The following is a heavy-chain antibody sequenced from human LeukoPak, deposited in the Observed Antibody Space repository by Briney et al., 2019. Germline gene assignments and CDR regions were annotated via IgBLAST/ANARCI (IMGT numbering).Heavy chain of an antibody. CDR1: GFTFRTYW. CDR2: IKSKTDGGTT. CDR3: TTVAPAEFWSGYYTSYFDY. D-gene: IGHD3-3*01. Sequence: GGSLRLSCAASGFTFRTYWMSWVRQAPGKGLEWVGRIKSKTDGGTTDYAAPVKGRFTISRDDSKNTLYLQMNSLKTEDTAVYYCTTVAPAEFWSGYYTSYFDYWGQGTLVTVSS. J-gene: IGHJ4*02. V-gene: IGHV3-15*01.